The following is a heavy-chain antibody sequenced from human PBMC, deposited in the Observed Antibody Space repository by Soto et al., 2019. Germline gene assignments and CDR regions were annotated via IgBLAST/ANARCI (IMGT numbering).Heavy chain of an antibody. V-gene: IGHV1-69*01. CDR1: GGTLAGYV. Sequence: QVQLVQSGAEVKKPGSSVKVSSRALGGTLAGYVISWVHQAPGKGLEWMGGIIPIFGTANYAQKFQGRVTITADESTSTAYMELSSLRSEDTAVYYCARDFGTPERSWFDPWGQGTLVTVSS. CDR3: ARDFGTPERSWFDP. CDR2: IIPIFGTA. J-gene: IGHJ5*02. D-gene: IGHD1-1*01.